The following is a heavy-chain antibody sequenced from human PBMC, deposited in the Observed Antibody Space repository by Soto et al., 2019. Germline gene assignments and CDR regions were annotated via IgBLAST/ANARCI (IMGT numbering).Heavy chain of an antibody. J-gene: IGHJ4*02. Sequence: QVQLVESGGGVVQPGRSLRLSCAASGFTFSSYAMHWVRQAPGKGLEWVAVISYDGSNKYYADSVKGRFTISRDNSKNTLYLQMNSLRAEATAVYYCARDTRLLGYWGQGTLVTVSS. D-gene: IGHD3-16*01. CDR3: ARDTRLLGY. V-gene: IGHV3-30-3*01. CDR2: ISYDGSNK. CDR1: GFTFSSYA.